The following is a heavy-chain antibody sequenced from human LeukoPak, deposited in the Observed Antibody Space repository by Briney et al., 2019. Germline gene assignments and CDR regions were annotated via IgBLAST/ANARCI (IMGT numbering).Heavy chain of an antibody. CDR2: IYYSGST. J-gene: IGHJ4*02. Sequence: SATLSLTCTVSGGSISSSSYYWGWIRQPPGKGLEWIGSIYYSGSTYYNPSLKSRVTISVDTSKNQFSLKLSSVTAADTAVYYCARLKSGSYYYWGQGTLVTVSS. D-gene: IGHD1-26*01. CDR3: ARLKSGSYYY. V-gene: IGHV4-39*01. CDR1: GGSISSSSYY.